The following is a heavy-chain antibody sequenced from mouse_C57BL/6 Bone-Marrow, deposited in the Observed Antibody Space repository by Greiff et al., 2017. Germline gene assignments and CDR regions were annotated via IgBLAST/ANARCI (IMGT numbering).Heavy chain of an antibody. CDR3: ARRRYYGSYCYFDD. CDR2: IHPNSGST. D-gene: IGHD1-1*01. CDR1: GYTFTSYW. J-gene: IGHJ1*03. Sequence: QVQLQQPGAELVKPGASVKLSCKASGYTFTSYWMHWVKQRPGQGLEWIGMIHPNSGSTTYNEKFKSKATLTEDKSSSTADMQLSSLTSEDSAVYYGARRRYYGSYCYFDDWGTGTTVTVSA. V-gene: IGHV1-64*01.